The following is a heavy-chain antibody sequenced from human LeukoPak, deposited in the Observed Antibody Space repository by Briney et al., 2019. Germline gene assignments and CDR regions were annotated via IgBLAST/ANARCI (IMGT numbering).Heavy chain of an antibody. CDR1: GFTFSDYD. J-gene: IGHJ4*02. CDR2: IGTSGDT. Sequence: PGVSLRLSCAASGFTFSDYDMLWVRQATGKGLEWGSAIGTSGDTYYTGSVKGRFTISRENAKNSLYLQMNSLRAGDTAVYYCARVAKERVGGVYYFDYWGQGTLVTVSS. D-gene: IGHD1-1*01. CDR3: ARVAKERVGGVYYFDY. V-gene: IGHV3-13*01.